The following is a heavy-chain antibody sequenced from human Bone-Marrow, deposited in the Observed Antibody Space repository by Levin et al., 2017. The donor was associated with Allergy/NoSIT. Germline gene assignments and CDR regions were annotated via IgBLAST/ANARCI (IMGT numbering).Heavy chain of an antibody. CDR3: ARERIVATTNYYYYGMDV. CDR2: IKQDGSEK. D-gene: IGHD5-12*01. J-gene: IGHJ6*02. CDR1: GFTFSSYW. V-gene: IGHV3-7*01. Sequence: GGSLRLSCAASGFTFSSYWMSWVRQAPGKGLEWVANIKQDGSEKYYVDSVKGRFTISRDNAKNSLYLQMNSLRAEDTAVYYCARERIVATTNYYYYGMDVWGQGTTVTVSS.